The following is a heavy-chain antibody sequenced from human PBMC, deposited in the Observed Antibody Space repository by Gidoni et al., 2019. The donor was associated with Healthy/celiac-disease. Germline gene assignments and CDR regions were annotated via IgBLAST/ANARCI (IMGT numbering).Heavy chain of an antibody. CDR2: ISSSSSYI. Sequence: EVQLVESGGDLDKPGGSLRLASSASGFTFSSYSMNCVRQAPGKGLVWVSSISSSSSYIYYADSVKGRFTSSRDNAKNSLYLQMNSLRAEDTAVYYCARPPLGDYAAYWGQGTLVTVSS. J-gene: IGHJ4*02. D-gene: IGHD4-17*01. V-gene: IGHV3-21*01. CDR1: GFTFSSYS. CDR3: ARPPLGDYAAY.